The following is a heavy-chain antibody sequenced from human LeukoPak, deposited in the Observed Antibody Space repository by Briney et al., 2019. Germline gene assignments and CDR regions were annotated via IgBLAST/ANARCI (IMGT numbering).Heavy chain of an antibody. CDR1: GYTFTGYY. CDR3: ARDYCGGDCFPDY. Sequence: GASVKVSCKASGYTFTGYYVHWVRQAPGQGLEWMGRINPNSGDTNYAQKFQGRATMTRDTSISTAYMELSRLRSDDTAVYYCARDYCGGDCFPDYWGQGTLVTVSS. V-gene: IGHV1-2*06. J-gene: IGHJ4*02. D-gene: IGHD2-21*02. CDR2: INPNSGDT.